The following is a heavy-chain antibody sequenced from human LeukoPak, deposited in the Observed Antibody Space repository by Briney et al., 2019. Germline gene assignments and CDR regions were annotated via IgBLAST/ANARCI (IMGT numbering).Heavy chain of an antibody. Sequence: SVKVSCKATGGTFSSYTISWVRQAPGQGLEWMGRIIPILGIANYAQKFQGRVTITADKSTSTADMELSSLRSEDTAVYYCASEYPVVAAIWEPIWGQGTMVTVSS. D-gene: IGHD2-15*01. CDR1: GGTFSSYT. CDR3: ASEYPVVAAIWEPI. CDR2: IIPILGIA. J-gene: IGHJ3*02. V-gene: IGHV1-69*02.